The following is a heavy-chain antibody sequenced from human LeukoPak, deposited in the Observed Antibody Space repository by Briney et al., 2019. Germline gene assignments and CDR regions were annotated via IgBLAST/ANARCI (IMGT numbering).Heavy chain of an antibody. V-gene: IGHV3-23*01. Sequence: GGSLRLSCAASGFDLSTYAMTWVRQAPGKGLEWVSAISGSGGSTYYADSVKGRFTISRDNSKNTLYLQMNSLRAEDTAVYYCAKDRAGDSGSYYDAFDIWGQGTMVTVSS. J-gene: IGHJ3*02. CDR2: ISGSGGST. CDR1: GFDLSTYA. D-gene: IGHD1-26*01. CDR3: AKDRAGDSGSYYDAFDI.